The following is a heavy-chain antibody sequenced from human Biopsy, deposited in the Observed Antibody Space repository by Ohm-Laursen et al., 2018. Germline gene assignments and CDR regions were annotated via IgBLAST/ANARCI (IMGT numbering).Heavy chain of an antibody. Sequence: SETLSLTCTVSGGSISNNNYYWGWIRQPSGKGLEWIGSIFYRGSTHYKPSLKSRVNISVDTSKNQFSLKLNSVTAADTAVYYCARDYDTRGYYYVSWGQGTLVTVSS. CDR3: ARDYDTRGYYYVS. CDR2: IFYRGST. D-gene: IGHD3-22*01. V-gene: IGHV4-39*01. CDR1: GGSISNNNYY. J-gene: IGHJ5*02.